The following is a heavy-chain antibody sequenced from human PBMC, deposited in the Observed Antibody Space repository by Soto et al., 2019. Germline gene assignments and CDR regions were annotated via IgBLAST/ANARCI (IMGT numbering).Heavy chain of an antibody. Sequence: QVQLVESGGGVVQPGRSLRLSCAASGFTFSGYVMHWVRQAPGKGLEWVVVISKDGSNKHYADSVKGRFTISRDNSKNTLYLQMNSLRAEDMAVYYCARSYCGDDCALDYWGQGTLVTV. V-gene: IGHV3-30-3*01. D-gene: IGHD2-21*02. CDR3: ARSYCGDDCALDY. CDR2: ISKDGSNK. CDR1: GFTFSGYV. J-gene: IGHJ4*02.